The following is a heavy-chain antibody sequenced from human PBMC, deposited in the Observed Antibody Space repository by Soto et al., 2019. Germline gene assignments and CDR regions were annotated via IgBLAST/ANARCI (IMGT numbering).Heavy chain of an antibody. CDR1: GGTFSSYA. Sequence: VASVKFSCKASGGTFSSYAVSWVRPAPGQGLEWMGGLIPILGTTHYAQKFQGRVTITADESTNTAYMELSSLRSDDTAVYYCARASGYVSGWYHDYWGQGTRVTVSS. CDR3: ARASGYVSGWYHDY. D-gene: IGHD6-19*01. CDR2: LIPILGTT. J-gene: IGHJ4*02. V-gene: IGHV1-69*13.